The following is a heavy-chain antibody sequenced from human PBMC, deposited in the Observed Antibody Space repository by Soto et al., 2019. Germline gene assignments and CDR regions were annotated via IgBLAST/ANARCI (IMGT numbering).Heavy chain of an antibody. CDR3: ARGVVVPAATWMTWFDP. Sequence: ASVKVSCKASGYTFTSSGISWVRQAPGQGLEWMGWISVYNGNTNYAQNFQGRVSMTTDTSTSTVYMELRNLRSDDTAVYYCARGVVVPAATWMTWFDPWGQGTLVTVSS. D-gene: IGHD2-2*01. V-gene: IGHV1-18*01. CDR1: GYTFTSSG. CDR2: ISVYNGNT. J-gene: IGHJ5*02.